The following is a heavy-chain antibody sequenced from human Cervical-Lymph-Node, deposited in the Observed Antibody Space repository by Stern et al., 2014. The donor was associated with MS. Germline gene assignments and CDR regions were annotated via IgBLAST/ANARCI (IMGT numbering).Heavy chain of an antibody. D-gene: IGHD3-3*01. V-gene: IGHV4-31*03. J-gene: IGHJ4*02. Sequence: VQLVESGPGLVKPSQTLSLTCTVSGGSVSSGSRYWSWIRQHPGKGLEWIGYISYSGNTYYSPSLQSRLTISMDTSKNQFSLKLRSVTAADTAIYYCARVTEFLRFFYPDYWGQGILVTVSS. CDR1: GGSVSSGSRY. CDR3: ARVTEFLRFFYPDY. CDR2: ISYSGNT.